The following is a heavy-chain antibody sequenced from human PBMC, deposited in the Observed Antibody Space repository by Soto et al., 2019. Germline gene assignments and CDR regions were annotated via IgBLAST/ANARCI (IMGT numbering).Heavy chain of an antibody. CDR3: ATKDDHKDDQPYYYGMDV. V-gene: IGHV1-18*01. Sequence: ASVKVSCKALDYTSSSYGINWVRQAPGQGLEWMGWISVFNGDTKYAQKFQGRVAITKDPGTSTAHMELRSLRSDDAAVYFCATKDDHKDDQPYYYGMDVWGQGTTVTVSS. CDR1: DYTSSSYG. J-gene: IGHJ6*02. D-gene: IGHD3-16*01. CDR2: ISVFNGDT.